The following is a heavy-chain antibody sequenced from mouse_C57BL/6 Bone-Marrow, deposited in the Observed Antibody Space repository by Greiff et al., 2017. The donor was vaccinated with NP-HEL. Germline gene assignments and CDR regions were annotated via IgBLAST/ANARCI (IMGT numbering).Heavy chain of an antibody. V-gene: IGHV1-59*01. Sequence: QVQLQQSGAELVRPGTSVKLSCKASGYTFTSYWMHWVKQRPGQGLEWIGVIDPSDSYTNYTQKFKGKATLTVDTSSSTAYMQLSRLTAEDSAVYYCARGGPLWAMDYWGQGTSVTVAS. CDR3: ARGGPLWAMDY. J-gene: IGHJ4*01. CDR1: GYTFTSYW. D-gene: IGHD6-1*01. CDR2: IDPSDSYT.